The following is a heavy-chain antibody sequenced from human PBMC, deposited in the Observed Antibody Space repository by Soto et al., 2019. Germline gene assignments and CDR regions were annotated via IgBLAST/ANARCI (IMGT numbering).Heavy chain of an antibody. CDR1: GYTFTSYY. D-gene: IGHD3-22*01. V-gene: IGHV1-46*01. J-gene: IGHJ3*02. Sequence: ASVKVSCKASGYTFTSYYMHWVRQAPGQGLEWMGIISPSFGTANYAQNFLGRVTITADEFTSTVYLELSSLRSEDTAVYYCARATQYYFDTSGYPTGPHFAFDIWGQGTMVTVSS. CDR2: ISPSFGTA. CDR3: ARATQYYFDTSGYPTGPHFAFDI.